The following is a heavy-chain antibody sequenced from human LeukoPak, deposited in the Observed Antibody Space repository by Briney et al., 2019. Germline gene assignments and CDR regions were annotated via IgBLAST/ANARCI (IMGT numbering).Heavy chain of an antibody. CDR3: ARSASRYNWNGELDY. D-gene: IGHD1-20*01. CDR2: IYYSGST. Sequence: SETLSLTCTVSGGSISSYYWSWIRQPPGKGLEWIGYIYYSGSTNYNPSLKSRVTISVDTSKNQFSLKLSSVTAADTAVYYCARSASRYNWNGELDYWGQGTLVTVSS. CDR1: GGSISSYY. J-gene: IGHJ4*02. V-gene: IGHV4-59*08.